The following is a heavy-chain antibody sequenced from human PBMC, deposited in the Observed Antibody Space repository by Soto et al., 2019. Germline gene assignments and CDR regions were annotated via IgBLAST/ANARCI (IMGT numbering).Heavy chain of an antibody. J-gene: IGHJ2*01. Sequence: QVQLQQWGAGLLKPSETLSLTCAVHGGSFSGFYWTWIRQPPGKGLEWIGEINHSGRSNYNPPLKSRVTMSLDTSRNQFSLSLNSVTAADTAVYYCARMAGPWYFDLWGRGTLVTGSS. CDR1: GGSFSGFY. CDR3: ARMAGPWYFDL. CDR2: INHSGRS. V-gene: IGHV4-34*01.